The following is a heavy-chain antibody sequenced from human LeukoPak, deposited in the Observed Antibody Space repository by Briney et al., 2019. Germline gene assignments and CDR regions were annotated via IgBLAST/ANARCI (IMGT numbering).Heavy chain of an antibody. D-gene: IGHD1-14*01. Sequence: GGSLRLSCAAAGFTFTDYYISWVRQAPGKGLEWVASINQDGSTKIYVNSVKGRFTISRDNAKESVYLQMDSLTADDTAVYYCARSLWPEDSWGQGTQVTVSS. V-gene: IGHV3-7*01. CDR2: INQDGSTK. CDR3: ARSLWPEDS. J-gene: IGHJ4*02. CDR1: GFTFTDYY.